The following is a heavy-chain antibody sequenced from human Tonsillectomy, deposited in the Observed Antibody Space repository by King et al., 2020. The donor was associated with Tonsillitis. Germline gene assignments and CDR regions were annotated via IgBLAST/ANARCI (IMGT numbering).Heavy chain of an antibody. CDR2: IYYSGST. CDR3: ARGGRDSGSPGRVDY. J-gene: IGHJ4*02. Sequence: VQLQESGPGLVKPSETLSLTCTVSVGSISSYYWNWIRQPPGKELEWMGYIYYSGSTNYNPSLKSRVTISVDTSQTQFSLKLTSVTAADTAVYYCARGGRDSGSPGRVDYWGQGTLVTVSS. V-gene: IGHV4-59*01. CDR1: VGSISSYY. D-gene: IGHD1-26*01.